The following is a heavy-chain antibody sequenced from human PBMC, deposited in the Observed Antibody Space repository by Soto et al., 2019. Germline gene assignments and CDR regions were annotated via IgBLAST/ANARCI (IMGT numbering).Heavy chain of an antibody. Sequence: GGSLRLSCAASGFTFSSYAMSWVRQAPGKGLEWVSAISGSGGSTYYADSVKGRFTISRDNSKNTLYLQMNSLRAEDTAVYYCAMGSSSSSGGGHYWGQGTLVTVSS. J-gene: IGHJ4*02. CDR3: AMGSSSSSGGGHY. CDR1: GFTFSSYA. V-gene: IGHV3-23*01. CDR2: ISGSGGST. D-gene: IGHD6-6*01.